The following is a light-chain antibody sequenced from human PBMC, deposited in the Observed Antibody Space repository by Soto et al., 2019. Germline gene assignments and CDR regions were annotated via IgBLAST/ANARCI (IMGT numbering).Light chain of an antibody. CDR2: GVN. Sequence: QSALTQPASVSGSPGQSITISCTGTSSDIGAYNYVSWYQQYPGKAPKLMIYGVNNRPSGVSNRFSGSKTGNTASLTISGLQAADDADYYCFSHRRGDSHVFGTGTKLTVL. CDR3: FSHRRGDSHV. V-gene: IGLV2-14*01. CDR1: SSDIGAYNY. J-gene: IGLJ1*01.